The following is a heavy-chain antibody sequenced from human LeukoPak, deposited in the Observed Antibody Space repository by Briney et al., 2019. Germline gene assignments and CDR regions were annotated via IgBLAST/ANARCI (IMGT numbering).Heavy chain of an antibody. J-gene: IGHJ4*02. Sequence: SSETLSLTCTVSGGSISSGTYYWGWVRQPPGEGLEWIGFIYHSGSTYYNPSLKSRVTISVDTSKNQFSLKLSSVTAADTAVYYCARSKSSGVVVTAIHDYWGQGTLVTVSS. CDR3: ARSKSSGVVVTAIHDY. CDR2: IYHSGST. CDR1: GGSISSGTYY. D-gene: IGHD2-21*02. V-gene: IGHV4-39*07.